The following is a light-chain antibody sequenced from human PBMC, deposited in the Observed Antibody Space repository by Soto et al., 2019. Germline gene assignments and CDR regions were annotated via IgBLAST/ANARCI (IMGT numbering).Light chain of an antibody. CDR1: SSDVGGYNY. CDR3: TSLTSSGTWV. CDR2: EVN. Sequence: QSALTQPASVSGSPGQSITISCTGTSSDVGGYNYVSWYQHHPGKAPKVMIYEVNNRPSGVSSRFSGSKSGNTASLTISGLQAEDEADYYCTSLTSSGTWVFGGGTKLTVL. J-gene: IGLJ3*02. V-gene: IGLV2-14*01.